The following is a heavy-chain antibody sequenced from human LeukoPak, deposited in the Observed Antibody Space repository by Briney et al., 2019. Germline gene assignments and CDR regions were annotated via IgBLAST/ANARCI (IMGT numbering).Heavy chain of an antibody. V-gene: IGHV3-30*02. CDR2: IQNDGGKK. Sequence: GGSLRLSCAASGFSFSSYGMHWVRQAPGKGLEWVAFIQNDGGKKYYADSVKGLFTISRDNSKNTLYLQMNSLRAEDTAVYYCARDLHPWAGDYWGQGTLVTVSS. CDR1: GFSFSSYG. CDR3: ARDLHPWAGDY. J-gene: IGHJ4*02.